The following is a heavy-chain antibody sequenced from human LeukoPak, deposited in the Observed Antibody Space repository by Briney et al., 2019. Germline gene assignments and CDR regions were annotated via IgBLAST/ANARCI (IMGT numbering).Heavy chain of an antibody. V-gene: IGHV4-39*01. D-gene: IGHD3-22*01. CDR1: GGSFSSSTYY. CDR3: ARQYYDGSGYYPWYFDY. CDR2: VYYSGTT. J-gene: IGHJ4*02. Sequence: SETLSLTCTVSGGSFSSSTYYWGWIRQPPGKGLEWIGSVYYSGTTYYNQSLKSRVTISADTSKKQFSLRLTSVTAADTAVYYCARQYYDGSGYYPWYFDYWGQGTLVTVSS.